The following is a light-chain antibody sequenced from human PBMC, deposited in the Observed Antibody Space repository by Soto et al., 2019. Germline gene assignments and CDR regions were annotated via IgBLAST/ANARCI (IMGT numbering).Light chain of an antibody. J-gene: IGLJ1*01. CDR2: EGN. V-gene: IGLV2-23*01. Sequence: QSVLTQPASVSGSPGQSITISCTGTSSDVGSYNLVSWYQQYPGKAPKPMIYEGNQRPSGVSNRFSGSKSGNTASLTISGLQAEDEADYYCCSYAGSGTYVFGAGTKLTVL. CDR3: CSYAGSGTYV. CDR1: SSDVGSYNL.